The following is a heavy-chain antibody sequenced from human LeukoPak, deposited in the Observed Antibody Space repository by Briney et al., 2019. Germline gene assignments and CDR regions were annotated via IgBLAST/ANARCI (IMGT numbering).Heavy chain of an antibody. D-gene: IGHD2-2*01. CDR1: GFTFNTYG. CDR2: IWYDGSKI. V-gene: IGHV3-33*01. CDR3: ARDLNNVGGPAQH. Sequence: GGSLRLSCAASGFTFNTYGMHWGRQGPGKGLEWVALIWYDGSKIYYADSVKGRFTISRDNSKNTLYLQMNSLRVEDTALYYCARDLNNVGGPAQHWGQGTLVTVSS. J-gene: IGHJ1*01.